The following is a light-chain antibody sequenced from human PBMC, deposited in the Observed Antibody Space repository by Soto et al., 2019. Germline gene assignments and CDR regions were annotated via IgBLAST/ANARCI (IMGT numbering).Light chain of an antibody. CDR2: EVT. CDR3: CSYAPTRASYV. CDR1: GSDIGSYNL. Sequence: LTQPASVSVSPGQSITISCTGTGSDIGSYNLVSWYQQPPGKAPKLIIYEVTNRPSGVSNRFSGSKSGNTASLTISGLQAEDDADYYCCSYAPTRASYVFGTGTKVTVL. J-gene: IGLJ1*01. V-gene: IGLV2-23*02.